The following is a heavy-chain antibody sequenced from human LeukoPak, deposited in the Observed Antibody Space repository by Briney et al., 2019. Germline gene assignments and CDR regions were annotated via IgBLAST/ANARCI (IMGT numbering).Heavy chain of an antibody. CDR3: AREWYYYDSSGYYPLRYYYGMDV. CDR2: IYYSGST. J-gene: IGHJ6*02. CDR1: GGSISSYY. Sequence: SETLSLTCTVSGGSISSYYWSWIRQPPGKGLEWIGYIYYSGSTNYNPSLKSRVTISVDTSKNQFSLKLSSVTAADTAVYYCAREWYYYDSSGYYPLRYYYGMDVWGQGTTVTVSS. V-gene: IGHV4-59*01. D-gene: IGHD3-22*01.